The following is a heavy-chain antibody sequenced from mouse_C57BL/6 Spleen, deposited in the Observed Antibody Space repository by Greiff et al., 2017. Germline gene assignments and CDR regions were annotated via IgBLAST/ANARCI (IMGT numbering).Heavy chain of an antibody. D-gene: IGHD2-1*01. Sequence: QVQLKESGAELVRPGTSVKVSCKASGYAFTNYLIEWVKQRPGQGLEWIGVINPGSGGTNYNEKFKGKETLTADKSSSTAYMQLSSLTSEDSAVYFCARLGGNYGYWGQGTTLTVSS. V-gene: IGHV1-54*01. CDR3: ARLGGNYGY. J-gene: IGHJ2*01. CDR2: INPGSGGT. CDR1: GYAFTNYL.